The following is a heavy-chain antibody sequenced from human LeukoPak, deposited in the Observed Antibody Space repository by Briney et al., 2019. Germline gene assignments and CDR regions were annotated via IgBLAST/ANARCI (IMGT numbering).Heavy chain of an antibody. CDR2: IYTSGST. CDR3: ARSGYDRYYYYMDV. Sequence: SETLSLTCTVSGGSISSYYWSWIRQPAGKGLKWIGRIYTSGSTNYNLSLKSRVTMSVDTSKNQFSLKLSSVTAADTAVYYCARSGYDRYYYYMDVWGKGTTVTVSS. V-gene: IGHV4-4*07. D-gene: IGHD5-12*01. J-gene: IGHJ6*03. CDR1: GGSISSYY.